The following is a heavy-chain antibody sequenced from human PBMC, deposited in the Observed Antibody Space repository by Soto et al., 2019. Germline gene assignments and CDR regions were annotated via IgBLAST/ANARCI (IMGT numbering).Heavy chain of an antibody. D-gene: IGHD2-15*01. Sequence: GGSLRLSCAASGFTFSSYAMSWVRQAPGKGLEWVSAISGSGGSTYYAVSVKGRFTISRDNSKNTLCLQMNSLRAEDTAVYYCAKEDCSGGSCYIGEGAFDIWGQGAMVTVSS. CDR1: GFTFSSYA. CDR2: ISGSGGST. V-gene: IGHV3-23*01. J-gene: IGHJ3*02. CDR3: AKEDCSGGSCYIGEGAFDI.